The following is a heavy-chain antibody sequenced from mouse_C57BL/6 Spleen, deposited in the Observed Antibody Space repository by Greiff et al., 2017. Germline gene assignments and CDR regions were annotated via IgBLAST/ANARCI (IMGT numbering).Heavy chain of an antibody. CDR1: GFNINDYY. J-gene: IGHJ2*01. D-gene: IGHD1-1*01. Sequence: VQLQQSGAELVKPGASVKLSCTASGFNINDYYMHWVKQRTEPGLEWIGRIDPVDGETTYAPKFKGKATITADTSSNTAYLQLSSLTSEDTAVYFCATSTVVANGCDYWRRGTTLTVSS. V-gene: IGHV14-2*01. CDR3: ATSTVVANGCDY. CDR2: IDPVDGET.